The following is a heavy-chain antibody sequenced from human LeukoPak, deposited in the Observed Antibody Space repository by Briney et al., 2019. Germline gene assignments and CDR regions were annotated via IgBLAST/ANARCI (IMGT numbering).Heavy chain of an antibody. D-gene: IGHD3-22*01. CDR2: ISYNGNNK. CDR1: GFSFSNYW. J-gene: IGHJ4*02. V-gene: IGHV3-30*18. Sequence: GGSLRLSCAASGFSFSNYWMTWLRQAPGKGLEWMAVISYNGNNKYYADSVKGRFTISRDNSKTTLYLQMNSLRAEDTAVYYCAKDFYDSSGYAHYFDYWGQGTLVTVSS. CDR3: AKDFYDSSGYAHYFDY.